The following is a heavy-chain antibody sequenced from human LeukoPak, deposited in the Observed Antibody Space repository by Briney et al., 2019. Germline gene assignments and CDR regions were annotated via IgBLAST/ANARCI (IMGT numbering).Heavy chain of an antibody. CDR3: ARGNGHGFEM. V-gene: IGHV3-74*01. CDR2: INSDGSST. D-gene: IGHD2-8*01. Sequence: GGSLRLSCVVSGFTFSSSWMHWVRQAPGKGLVWVSRINSDGSSTNYADSVKGRFTISRDNAKNTLYLQLNSLRDEDTAVHYRARGNGHGFEMWGQGTMVTVSS. J-gene: IGHJ3*02. CDR1: GFTFSSSW.